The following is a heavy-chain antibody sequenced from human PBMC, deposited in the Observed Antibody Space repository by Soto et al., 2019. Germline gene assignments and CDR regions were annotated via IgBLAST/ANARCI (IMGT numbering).Heavy chain of an antibody. Sequence: SETLSLTCSVSGASVSSGSFYWSWIRQPPGKGLEWIGFIYNNETFNYNPSLKSRVTLSVDTSKHQFSLKLSSVTAADTAVYYCARVPIRYSSSNNFDSRGQGALVTVS. V-gene: IGHV4-61*01. J-gene: IGHJ4*02. CDR2: IYNNETF. D-gene: IGHD6-19*01. CDR3: ARVPIRYSSSNNFDS. CDR1: GASVSSGSFY.